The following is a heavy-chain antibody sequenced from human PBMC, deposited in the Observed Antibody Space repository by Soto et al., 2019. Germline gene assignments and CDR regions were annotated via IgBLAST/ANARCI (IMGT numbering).Heavy chain of an antibody. CDR2: IYHSGRT. CDR3: ATRITVFGLLIPPFDP. D-gene: IGHD3-3*01. CDR1: GYSISSGYY. J-gene: IGHJ5*02. Sequence: SETLSLTCAVSGYSISSGYYWGWIRQPPGKGLEWIGSIYHSGRTYYNPSLKSRVTISLDTSKNQFSLKLTSVTAADTAIYYCATRITVFGLLIPPFDPWGQGTQVTVSS. V-gene: IGHV4-38-2*01.